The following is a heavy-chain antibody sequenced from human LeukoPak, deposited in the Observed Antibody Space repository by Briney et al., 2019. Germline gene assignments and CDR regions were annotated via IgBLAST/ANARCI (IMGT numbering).Heavy chain of an antibody. D-gene: IGHD2-15*01. CDR3: AKDPALMGYCKTITCPVTYGMDV. V-gene: IGHV1-69*04. CDR1: GGTFTSYG. CDR2: IIPTLGIA. J-gene: IGHJ6*02. Sequence: SVKVSCKTSGGTFTSYGISWVRQAPGQGLEWMGRIIPTLGIADYAQKFQGRVTIIADISTATAYMELGSLRSEDTAVYYCAKDPALMGYCKTITCPVTYGMDVWGQGTTVTVSS.